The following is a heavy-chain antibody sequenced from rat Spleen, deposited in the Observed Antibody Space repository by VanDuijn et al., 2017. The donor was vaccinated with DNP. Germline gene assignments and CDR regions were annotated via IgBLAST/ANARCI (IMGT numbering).Heavy chain of an antibody. CDR3: VRDWVLAY. D-gene: IGHD5-1*01. V-gene: IGHV2-6*01. CDR2: ISSGGTT. J-gene: IGHJ3*01. Sequence: QVQLKESGPGLVQPSQTLALTCSVSGFSLTSYTVSWVRQPPGKGLEWIAAISSGGTTYYYSALKSRLSISRDTSKSQVFLKVSSLQTEDTAMYFCVRDWVLAYWGQGTLVTVSS. CDR1: GFSLTSYT.